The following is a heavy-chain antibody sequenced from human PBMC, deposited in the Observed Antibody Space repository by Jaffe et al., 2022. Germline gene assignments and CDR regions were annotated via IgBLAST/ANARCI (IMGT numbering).Heavy chain of an antibody. CDR1: GFSLSTSGVG. V-gene: IGHV2-5*02. Sequence: QITLKESGPTLVKPTQTLTLTCTFSGFSLSTSGVGVGWIRQPPGKALEWLALIYWDDDKRYSPSLKSRLTITKDTSKNQVVLTMTNMDPVDTATYYCAHSGPLFTSWSDILTGYEHTFDYWGQGTLVTVSS. CDR3: AHSGPLFTSWSDILTGYEHTFDY. D-gene: IGHD3-9*01. J-gene: IGHJ4*02. CDR2: IYWDDDK.